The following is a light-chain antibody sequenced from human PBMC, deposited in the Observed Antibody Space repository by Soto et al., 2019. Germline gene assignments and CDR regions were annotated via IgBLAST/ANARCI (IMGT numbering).Light chain of an antibody. CDR2: EIS. V-gene: IGLV1-40*01. J-gene: IGLJ1*01. Sequence: QSVLTQPPSVSGAPGQRVTISCTGSGSTFGAGYDVHWYQQYPGKAPKLMIYEISNRPSGVSIRFSGSKSGNTASLTISGLQAEDEADYYCTSYTSSNTYVFGGGTKVTVL. CDR3: TSYTSSNTYV. CDR1: GSTFGAGYD.